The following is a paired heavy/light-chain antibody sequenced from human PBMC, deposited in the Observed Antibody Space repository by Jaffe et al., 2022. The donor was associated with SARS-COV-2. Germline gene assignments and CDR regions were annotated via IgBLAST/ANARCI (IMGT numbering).Light chain of an antibody. V-gene: IGKV6-21*01. Sequence: EIVLTQSPDFQSVPPKGTVTITCRASQSIGSSLHWYQQKPDQSPQVLIKFASQSLSGVPSRFSGSGSGTEFTLTITGLEAEDAATYYCHQSFDLPLTFGGGTKVEI. CDR3: HQSFDLPLT. J-gene: IGKJ4*01. CDR1: QSIGSS. CDR2: FAS.
Heavy chain of an antibody. CDR3: ARGGRPALGMVTYT. J-gene: IGHJ3*01. V-gene: IGHV4-61*02. Sequence: QVQLQESGPGLVKPSQTLSLTCTVHGGSISSGSNYYNWIRQSAGKRLEWIGRIYTSGSTNYNPSLKSRAFILMDKSKNQISLQLTSVTAADTAVYYCARGGRPALGMVTYTWGQGTKVTVSS. CDR2: IYTSGST. CDR1: GGSISSGSNY. D-gene: IGHD5-18*01.